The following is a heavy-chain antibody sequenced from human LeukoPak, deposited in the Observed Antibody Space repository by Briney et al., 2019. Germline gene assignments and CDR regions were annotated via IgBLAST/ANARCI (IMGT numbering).Heavy chain of an antibody. V-gene: IGHV3-23*01. D-gene: IGHD2-15*01. Sequence: GGSLRLSCAASGFTFSSYAMSWVRQAPGKGLEWVSAISGSGGSTYYADSVKGRFTISRDNSKNTLYLQMNSLRAEDTAVYYCXXXXXXXXVVVKHAFDIWGQGTMVTVSS. J-gene: IGHJ3*02. CDR3: XXXXXXXXVVVKHAFDI. CDR1: GFTFSSYA. CDR2: ISGSGGST.